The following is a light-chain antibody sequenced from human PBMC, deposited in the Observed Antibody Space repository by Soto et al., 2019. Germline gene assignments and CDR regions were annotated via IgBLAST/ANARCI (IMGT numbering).Light chain of an antibody. CDR2: EVS. CDR1: SSDIGGYDF. CDR3: SSYTISSTTV. Sequence: QSALTQPASVSGSPGQSLTISCTGTSSDIGGYDFVSWYRHQPGKAPKLLIYEVSHRPSGVSSRFSASKSGNTASLTISGLQAEDEGDYYCSSYTISSTTVFGTGTKLTVL. V-gene: IGLV2-14*01. J-gene: IGLJ3*02.